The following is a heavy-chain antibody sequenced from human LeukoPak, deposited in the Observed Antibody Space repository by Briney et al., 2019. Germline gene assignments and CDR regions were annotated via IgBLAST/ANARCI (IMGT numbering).Heavy chain of an antibody. J-gene: IGHJ4*02. CDR3: AKWGDYDVLTGYYVSDY. CDR1: EFTFSNYA. Sequence: YPGGSLRLSCAASEFTFSNYAMSWVRQAPGKGLEWVSAITGSGGNTYYADSVKGRFTISRDNSKNTLYLQMNSLRAEDTAVYYCAKWGDYDVLTGYYVSDYWGQGTLVTVSS. D-gene: IGHD3-9*01. V-gene: IGHV3-23*01. CDR2: ITGSGGNT.